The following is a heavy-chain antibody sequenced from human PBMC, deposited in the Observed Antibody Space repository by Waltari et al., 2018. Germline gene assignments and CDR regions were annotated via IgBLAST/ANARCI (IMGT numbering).Heavy chain of an antibody. J-gene: IGHJ3*02. Sequence: EVQLVESGGGMVQPGESLRLSCAASGFTFSTSNMNWVRQAPGKGLEVVSYISSSTTTYYADYVKGRFTISRDNAKNSLYLQMNSLRAEDTALYYCARGRDGYIQDVFDIWGQGTMVSVSS. V-gene: IGHV3-48*01. D-gene: IGHD5-12*01. CDR1: GFTFSTSN. CDR2: ISSSTTT. CDR3: ARGRDGYIQDVFDI.